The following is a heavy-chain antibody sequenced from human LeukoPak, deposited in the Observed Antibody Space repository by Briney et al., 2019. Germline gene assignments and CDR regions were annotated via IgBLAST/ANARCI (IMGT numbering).Heavy chain of an antibody. Sequence: ASVKVSCTASGYTFTSYGISWVRQAPGQGLEWMGWISVYNGNTNYAQKLQGRVTMTTDTSTSTAYMELRSLRSDDTAVYYCARGTGYSSGWPHLDYWGQGTLVTVSS. CDR1: GYTFTSYG. CDR2: ISVYNGNT. V-gene: IGHV1-18*01. J-gene: IGHJ4*02. CDR3: ARGTGYSSGWPHLDY. D-gene: IGHD6-19*01.